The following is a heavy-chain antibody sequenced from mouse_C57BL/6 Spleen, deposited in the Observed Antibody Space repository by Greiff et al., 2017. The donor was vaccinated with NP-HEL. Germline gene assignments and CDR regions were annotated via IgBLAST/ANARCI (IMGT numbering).Heavy chain of an antibody. CDR2: ISDGGSYT. Sequence: EVKLVESGGGLVKPGGSLKLSCAASGFTFSSYAMSWVRQTPEKRLEWVATISDGGSYTYYPDNVKGRFTISRDNAKNNLYLQMSHLKSEDTAMYYCARGRLGFAYWGQGTLVTVSA. CDR3: ARGRLGFAY. D-gene: IGHD2-13*01. CDR1: GFTFSSYA. V-gene: IGHV5-4*03. J-gene: IGHJ3*01.